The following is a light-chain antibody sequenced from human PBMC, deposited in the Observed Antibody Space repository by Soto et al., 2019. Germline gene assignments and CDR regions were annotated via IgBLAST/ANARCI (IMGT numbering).Light chain of an antibody. CDR2: SVS. Sequence: QSVLTQPASVSGSPGQSITISCSGTSSDIGAYDHVAGFQQSPGKTPKLVIYSVSNRPSGVSYRFSGSKSGNTASLTISGLHADDEADYYCISYTVSRSYVFGPGTKVTVL. J-gene: IGLJ1*01. CDR3: ISYTVSRSYV. V-gene: IGLV2-14*01. CDR1: SSDIGAYDH.